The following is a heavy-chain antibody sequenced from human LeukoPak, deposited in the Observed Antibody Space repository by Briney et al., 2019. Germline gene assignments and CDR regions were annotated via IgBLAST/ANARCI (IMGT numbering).Heavy chain of an antibody. J-gene: IGHJ4*01. V-gene: IGHV3-23*01. CDR1: GFTFTSFA. Sequence: GGSLRLSCAAAGFTFTSFAISWVRQAPGKGLEWVSTISGNGVGTNYADSVRGRFTISRDTSKRTLYLQINSLRAEDTALYYCARDGPRINYDERGWQGFCGIWGHGTLVTVST. CDR2: ISGNGVGT. CDR3: ARDGPRINYDERGWQGFCGI. D-gene: IGHD3-16*01.